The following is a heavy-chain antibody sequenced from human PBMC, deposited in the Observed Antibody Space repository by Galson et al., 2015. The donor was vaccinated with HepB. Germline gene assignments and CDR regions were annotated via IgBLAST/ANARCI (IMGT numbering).Heavy chain of an antibody. CDR1: GFIFSRYW. CDR2: INSDGSST. J-gene: IGHJ4*02. D-gene: IGHD3-9*01. CDR3: ARVRYFDWLSNFFDY. V-gene: IGHV3-74*01. Sequence: SLRLSCAASGFIFSRYWMHWVRQAPGKGLVWVSRINSDGSSTSYADSVKGRFTISRDDAKNTLYLQMNSLRAEDTAVYYCARVRYFDWLSNFFDYWGQGTLVTVSS.